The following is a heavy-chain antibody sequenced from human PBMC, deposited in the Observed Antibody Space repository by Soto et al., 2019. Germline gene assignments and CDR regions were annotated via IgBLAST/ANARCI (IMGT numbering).Heavy chain of an antibody. J-gene: IGHJ6*02. CDR1: GGSISSSSYY. D-gene: IGHD3-3*01. V-gene: IGHV4-39*01. CDR2: IYYSGST. Sequence: KTSETLSLTCTVSGGSISSSSYYWGWIRQPPGKGLEWIGSIYYSGSTYYNPSLKSRVTISVDTSKNQFSLKLSSVTAADTAVYYCARPYYDFWSGSPWGYYYYYGMDVWGQGTTVTVSS. CDR3: ARPYYDFWSGSPWGYYYYYGMDV.